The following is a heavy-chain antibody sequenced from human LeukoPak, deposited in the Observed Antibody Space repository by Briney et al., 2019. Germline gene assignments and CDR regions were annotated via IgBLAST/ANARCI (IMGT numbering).Heavy chain of an antibody. D-gene: IGHD1-26*01. J-gene: IGHJ3*02. Sequence: ASVKVSCKASGYTFTGYYMHWVRQAPGQGLEWMGWIHPNSGGTNYAQKFQGRVTMTRDTSISTAYMELRSLRSDDTAVYYCATGGRWELPRPYAFEIWGQGTMVTVSS. CDR2: IHPNSGGT. V-gene: IGHV1-2*02. CDR3: ATGGRWELPRPYAFEI. CDR1: GYTFTGYY.